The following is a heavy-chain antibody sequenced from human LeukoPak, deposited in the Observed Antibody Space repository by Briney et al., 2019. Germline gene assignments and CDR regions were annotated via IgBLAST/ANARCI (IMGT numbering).Heavy chain of an antibody. CDR2: ISGNGGST. CDR3: AKVALYCSGGSCYHY. J-gene: IGHJ4*02. V-gene: IGHV3-23*01. Sequence: GGSLRLSCAASGFTFSSYAMSWVRQAPGKGLEWVSAISGNGGSTYYADSVKGRFTISRDNSKNTLFLQMNSLRAEDTAVYYCAKVALYCSGGSCYHYWGQGTLVTVSS. D-gene: IGHD2-15*01. CDR1: GFTFSSYA.